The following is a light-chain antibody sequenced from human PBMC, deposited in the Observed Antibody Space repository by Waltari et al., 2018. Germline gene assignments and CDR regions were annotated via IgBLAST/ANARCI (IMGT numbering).Light chain of an antibody. Sequence: DTLMTQSPSSLSASVGDTVTITCRATQAISNYVNWYKKTQGMAPRLLILSASTLHRGVSSRFRGSGSGTDFTLTITDLQPDDFATYYCQQSYSAPLHFGGGTRVDI. CDR3: QQSYSAPLH. J-gene: IGKJ4*01. V-gene: IGKV1-39*01. CDR2: SAS. CDR1: QAISNY.